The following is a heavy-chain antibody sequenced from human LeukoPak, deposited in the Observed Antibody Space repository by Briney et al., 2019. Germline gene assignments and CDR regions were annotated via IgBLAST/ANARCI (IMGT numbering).Heavy chain of an antibody. V-gene: IGHV3-30*02. CDR3: AKDGRITMIVVAFQH. CDR2: IRYGGSNK. CDR1: GFTFSSYG. D-gene: IGHD3-22*01. J-gene: IGHJ1*01. Sequence: GGSLRLSCAASGFTFSSYGMHWVRQAPGKGLEWVAFIRYGGSNKYYADSVKGRFTISRDNSKNTLYLQMNSLRAEDTAVYYCAKDGRITMIVVAFQHWGQGTLVTVSS.